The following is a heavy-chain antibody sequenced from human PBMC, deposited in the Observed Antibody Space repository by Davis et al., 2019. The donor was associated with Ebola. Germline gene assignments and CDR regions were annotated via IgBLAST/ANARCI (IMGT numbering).Heavy chain of an antibody. J-gene: IGHJ4*02. CDR3: ARVASYGDYFDY. D-gene: IGHD5-18*01. CDR1: GGSISSGGYS. CDR2: TYYSGST. V-gene: IGHV4-30-4*07. Sequence: SETLSFTCAVSGGSISSGGYSWSWIRQPPGKGLEWIGYTYYSGSTHYNPSLKSRVTISGDTSRNQFSLKLSSVTAADTAVYYCARVASYGDYFDYWGQGTLVTVSS.